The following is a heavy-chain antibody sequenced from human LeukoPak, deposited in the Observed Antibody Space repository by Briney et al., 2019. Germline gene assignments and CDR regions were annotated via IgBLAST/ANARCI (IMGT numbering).Heavy chain of an antibody. Sequence: GGSLRLSCAASGFTFSSYWMHWVRQAPGKGLVWVSRINSDGSSTSYADSVKGRFTISRDNAKNTLYLQMNSLRAEDTAVYYCAREAYYYDSSGYYLGGIVDYWGQGTLVTVSS. V-gene: IGHV3-74*01. CDR2: INSDGSST. CDR3: AREAYYYDSSGYYLGGIVDY. J-gene: IGHJ4*02. D-gene: IGHD3-22*01. CDR1: GFTFSSYW.